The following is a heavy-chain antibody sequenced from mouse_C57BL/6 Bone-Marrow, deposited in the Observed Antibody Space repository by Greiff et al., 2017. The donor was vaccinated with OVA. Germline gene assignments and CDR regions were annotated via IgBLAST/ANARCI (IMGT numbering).Heavy chain of an antibody. D-gene: IGHD1-1*01. CDR1: GYTFTSHW. V-gene: IGHV1-56*01. J-gene: IGHJ4*01. Sequence: QVQLQQSGPELVRPGASVKISCKAPGYTFTSHWMQWVRQRPGQGLEWIGEIFPGSGSTYYNEKFKGKATLTVDTSSSTAYMQLSSLTSEDSAVYFCARVYYYGSSEYYYAMAYWGQGTSVTVSS. CDR3: ARVYYYGSSEYYYAMAY. CDR2: IFPGSGST.